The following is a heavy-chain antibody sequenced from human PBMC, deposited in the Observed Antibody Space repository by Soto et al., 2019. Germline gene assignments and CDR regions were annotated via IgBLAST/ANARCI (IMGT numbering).Heavy chain of an antibody. CDR3: ATPGGRDFNALDV. Sequence: GESLKISCKGSGYTFTRNWIGWVRQMPGKGLEWMGIIFPIDSDTRYSPSSQGQVTISADNSISTAYLQWSSLTASDTAIYYCATPGGRDFNALDVWGQGTMVTVSS. CDR2: IFPIDSDT. J-gene: IGHJ3*01. V-gene: IGHV5-51*01. CDR1: GYTFTRNW. D-gene: IGHD2-21*02.